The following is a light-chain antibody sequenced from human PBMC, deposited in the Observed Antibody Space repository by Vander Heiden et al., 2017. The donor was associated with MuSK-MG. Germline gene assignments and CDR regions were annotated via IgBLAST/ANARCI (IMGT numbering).Light chain of an antibody. CDR2: DTS. Sequence: EFVLTHSPSTLSLAAGERATLFCRASQGVSSYLAWYQQKPGQAPRLLDYDTSDKATGVPARCSGSGSGTDFTLTSSSLEPEDFAVYYCQQRDSWPYTFGQGTKVEIK. J-gene: IGKJ2*01. CDR1: QGVSSY. V-gene: IGKV3-11*01. CDR3: QQRDSWPYT.